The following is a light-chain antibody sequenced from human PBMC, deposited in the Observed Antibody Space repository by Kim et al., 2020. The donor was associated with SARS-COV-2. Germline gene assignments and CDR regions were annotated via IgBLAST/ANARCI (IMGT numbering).Light chain of an antibody. Sequence: GDKFAYWYQQKPGQSPVLVIYQDDKRPSAIPERFSGSNSGDTATLTISGTQPMDEGDYYCQTWDSHTFVFGGGTKVTVL. CDR1: GDKF. CDR3: QTWDSHTFV. CDR2: QDD. V-gene: IGLV3-1*01. J-gene: IGLJ1*01.